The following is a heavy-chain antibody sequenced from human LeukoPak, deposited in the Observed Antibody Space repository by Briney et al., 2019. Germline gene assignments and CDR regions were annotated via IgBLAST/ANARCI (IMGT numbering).Heavy chain of an antibody. J-gene: IGHJ4*02. CDR1: GSTFSSYS. CDR3: ARDYSVRYSSGWYY. V-gene: IGHV3-21*01. CDR2: ISSSSSYI. Sequence: PGGSLRLSCAASGSTFSSYSMNWVRQAPGKGLEWVSSISSSSSYIYYADSVKGRFTISRDNAKNSLYLQMNSLRAEDTAVYYCARDYSVRYSSGWYYWGQGTLVTVSS. D-gene: IGHD6-19*01.